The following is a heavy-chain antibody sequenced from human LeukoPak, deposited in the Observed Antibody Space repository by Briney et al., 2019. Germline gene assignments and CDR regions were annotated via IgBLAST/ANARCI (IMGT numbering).Heavy chain of an antibody. CDR3: ARSVDTAMVTEAFDI. D-gene: IGHD5-18*01. CDR2: IGTAGDT. Sequence: GGSLRLSCAASGFTFSSYDRHWVRQATGKGLEWVSAIGTAGDTYYPGSVKGRFTISRENAKNSLYLQMNSLRAEDTAVYYCARSVDTAMVTEAFDIWGQGTMVTVSS. CDR1: GFTFSSYD. J-gene: IGHJ3*02. V-gene: IGHV3-13*01.